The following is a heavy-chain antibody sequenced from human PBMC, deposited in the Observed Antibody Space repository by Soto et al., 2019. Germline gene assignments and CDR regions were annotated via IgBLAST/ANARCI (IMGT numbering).Heavy chain of an antibody. D-gene: IGHD3-9*01. Sequence: GASVKVSCKASGYTFTSYGISWVRQAPGQGLEWMGWISAYNGNTNYAQKLQGRVTMTTDTSTSTAYMELRSLRSDDTAVYYCATDGYDILTSYYYYGMDVWGQGTTVTVSS. CDR1: GYTFTSYG. J-gene: IGHJ6*02. V-gene: IGHV1-18*01. CDR2: ISAYNGNT. CDR3: ATDGYDILTSYYYYGMDV.